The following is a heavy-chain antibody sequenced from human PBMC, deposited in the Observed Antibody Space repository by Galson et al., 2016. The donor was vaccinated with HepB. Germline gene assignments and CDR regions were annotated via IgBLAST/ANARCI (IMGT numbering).Heavy chain of an antibody. D-gene: IGHD3-22*01. CDR1: RFAFSNYV. V-gene: IGHV3-23*01. J-gene: IGHJ4*02. CDR2: ISASGDDT. Sequence: SLRLSCAASRFAFSNYVMSWVRQAPGKGLEWVSTISASGDDTYYADPVKGRFTISRDNSKNTLNVQMNSPRADDTAVYYCAAGYYYGDLGRDWGQGTLVIVSS. CDR3: AAGYYYGDLGRD.